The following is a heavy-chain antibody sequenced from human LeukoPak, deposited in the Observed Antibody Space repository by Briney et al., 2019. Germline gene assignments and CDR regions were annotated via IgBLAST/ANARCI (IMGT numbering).Heavy chain of an antibody. Sequence: ASETLSLTCTVSGGSISSYYWSWIRQPPGKGLEWIGYIHYSGNTNYNPSLKRRVTISVDTSKNQFSLKLTSVTAADTAVYYCASQFGWGQGTLVTVSS. J-gene: IGHJ4*02. D-gene: IGHD3-16*01. V-gene: IGHV4-59*01. CDR1: GGSISSYY. CDR3: ASQFG. CDR2: IHYSGNT.